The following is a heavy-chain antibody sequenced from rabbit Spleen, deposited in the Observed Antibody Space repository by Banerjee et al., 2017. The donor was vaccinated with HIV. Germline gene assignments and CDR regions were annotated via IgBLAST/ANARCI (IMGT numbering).Heavy chain of an antibody. J-gene: IGHJ4*01. D-gene: IGHD1-1*01. CDR2: IVGSSGTT. CDR3: ARDLTDVIGWNFGW. CDR1: GFDFSSSDY. V-gene: IGHV1S40*01. Sequence: QSLEESGGDLVKPGASLTLTCKASGFDFSSSDYMCWVRQAPGKGLEWISCIVGSSGTTYYASGAKGRFTISKTSSTTVTLQMTSLTAADTATYFCARDLTDVIGWNFGWWGQGTLRHRL.